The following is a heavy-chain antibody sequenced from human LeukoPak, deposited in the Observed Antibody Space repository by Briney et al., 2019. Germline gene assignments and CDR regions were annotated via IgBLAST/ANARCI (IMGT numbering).Heavy chain of an antibody. J-gene: IGHJ4*02. Sequence: ASVKVSCKASGYTFTNYATHWVRQAPGQRLEWMGWINPGDGNIKYSQNLQGRVTITRDTSASTAYMELSSLTSEDTAVYYCARDDGGNSCFNYWGQGTLVTVSS. CDR3: ARDDGGNSCFNY. D-gene: IGHD4-23*01. CDR2: INPGDGNI. V-gene: IGHV1-3*01. CDR1: GYTFTNYA.